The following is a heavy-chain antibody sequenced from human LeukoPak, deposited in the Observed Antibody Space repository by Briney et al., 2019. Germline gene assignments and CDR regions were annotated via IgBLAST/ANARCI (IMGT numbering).Heavy chain of an antibody. CDR2: IYYSGSI. CDR3: ARDTYYYDGSGWEDVFDI. D-gene: IGHD3-22*01. V-gene: IGHV4-59*12. CDR1: GGSISTYY. J-gene: IGHJ3*02. Sequence: SETLSLTCTVSGGSISTYYWSWIRQPPGKGLEWIGHIYYSGSINYNPSLKSRVIISVDTSKNQFSLKLSSVTAADTAVYYCARDTYYYDGSGWEDVFDIWSQGTMVTVSS.